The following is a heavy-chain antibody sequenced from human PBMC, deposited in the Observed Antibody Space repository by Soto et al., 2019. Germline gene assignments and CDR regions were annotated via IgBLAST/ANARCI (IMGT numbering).Heavy chain of an antibody. CDR2: INAGNGNT. V-gene: IGHV1-3*01. J-gene: IGHJ6*02. CDR3: ARDQRDYEFWSGQYPTYYYYGREV. CDR1: GYTFTSYA. Sequence: ASVKVSCKASGYTFTSYAMHWVRQAPGQRLEWMGWINAGNGNTKYSQKFQGRVTITRDTSASTAYMELSSLRSEDTAVYYCARDQRDYEFWSGQYPTYYYYGREVWGQGTTVTV. D-gene: IGHD3-3*01.